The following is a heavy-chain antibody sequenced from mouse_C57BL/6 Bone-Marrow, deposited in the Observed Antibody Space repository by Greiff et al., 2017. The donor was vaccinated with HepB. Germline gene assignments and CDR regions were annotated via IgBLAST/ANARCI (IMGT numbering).Heavy chain of an antibody. CDR2: IDPEDGET. CDR3: ASLTTVVAHWYFDV. V-gene: IGHV14-2*01. Sequence: EVKLVESGAELVKPGASVKLSCTASGFNIKDYYMHWVKQRTEQGLEWIGRIDPEDGETKYAPKFQGKATITADTSSNTAYLQLSSLTSEDTAVYYCASLTTVVAHWYFDVWGTGTTVTVSS. J-gene: IGHJ1*03. D-gene: IGHD1-1*01. CDR1: GFNIKDYY.